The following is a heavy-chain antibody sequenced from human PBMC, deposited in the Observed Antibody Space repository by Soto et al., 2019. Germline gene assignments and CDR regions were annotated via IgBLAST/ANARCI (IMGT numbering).Heavy chain of an antibody. CDR2: ISWNSDSI. J-gene: IGHJ4*02. CDR3: TKVGGLYDFWSGPLHFDL. CDR1: GFIFDDFA. D-gene: IGHD3-3*01. Sequence: EAQLVESGGGLVQPGRSLRLSCVGSGFIFDDFAIHWVRHAPGKGLEWVSGISWNSDSIGYADSVKGRFTISRDNAKNALYLQMNSLRVEDTALYYCTKVGGLYDFWSGPLHFDLWGQGTLVTVSS. V-gene: IGHV3-9*01.